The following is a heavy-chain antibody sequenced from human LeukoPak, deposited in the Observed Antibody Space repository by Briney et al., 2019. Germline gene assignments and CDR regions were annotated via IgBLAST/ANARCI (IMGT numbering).Heavy chain of an antibody. Sequence: SETLSLTCAVYGGSFSGYYWSWIRQPPGKGLEWIGEINHSGSTNYNPSLKSRVTISVDTSKNQFSLKLSSVTAADTAVYYCARTFHGSGSYEYWGQGTLVTVSS. V-gene: IGHV4-34*01. CDR2: INHSGST. J-gene: IGHJ4*02. D-gene: IGHD3-10*01. CDR1: GGSFSGYY. CDR3: ARTFHGSGSYEY.